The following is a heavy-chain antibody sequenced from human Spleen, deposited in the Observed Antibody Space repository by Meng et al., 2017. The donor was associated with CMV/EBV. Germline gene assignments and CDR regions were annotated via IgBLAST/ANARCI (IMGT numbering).Heavy chain of an antibody. V-gene: IGHV3-30*02. J-gene: IGHJ4*02. CDR1: GFTFSSYA. CDR3: VKVYYQHYFDF. Sequence: GESLKISCAASGFTFSSYAMHWVRQAPGKGLEWVAFIRYDGRRRYHADSVEGRFTISRDNSKNTLYLQLSSLRAEDTAVYYCVKVYYQHYFDFWGQGTLVTVSS. CDR2: IRYDGRRR. D-gene: IGHD1-26*01.